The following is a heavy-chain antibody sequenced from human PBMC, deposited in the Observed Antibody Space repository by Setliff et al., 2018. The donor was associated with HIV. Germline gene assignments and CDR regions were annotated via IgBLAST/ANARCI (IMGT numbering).Heavy chain of an antibody. D-gene: IGHD3-10*01. Sequence: GGSLRLSCAAPGFTFSSYSMNWVRQAPGKGLEWVSYISSSGNSIYYADSVKGRFSISRDNAKNSLYLQMNSLRAEDTAVYYCVRDWLVREIIAVYYFDHWGQGTLVTVSS. J-gene: IGHJ4*02. V-gene: IGHV3-48*01. CDR1: GFTFSSYS. CDR2: ISSSGNSI. CDR3: VRDWLVREIIAVYYFDH.